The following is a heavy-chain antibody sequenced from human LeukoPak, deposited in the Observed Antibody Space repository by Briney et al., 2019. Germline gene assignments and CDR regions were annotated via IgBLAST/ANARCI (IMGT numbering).Heavy chain of an antibody. CDR2: ISAYSGNT. Sequence: GASVKVSCKASGYIFNTYGISWVRQAPGQGLEWMAWISAYSGNTNYAQKRQDRVTMTTDTSTSTAYMELRSLRSDDTAVYYCARGYRINWNYYFDYWGQGTLVTVSS. D-gene: IGHD1-7*01. CDR1: GYIFNTYG. V-gene: IGHV1-18*01. CDR3: ARGYRINWNYYFDY. J-gene: IGHJ4*02.